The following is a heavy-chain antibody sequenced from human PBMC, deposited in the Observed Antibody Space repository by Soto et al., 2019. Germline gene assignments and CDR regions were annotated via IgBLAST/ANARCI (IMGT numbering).Heavy chain of an antibody. CDR1: GFTFSSYS. Sequence: GGSLRLSCAASGFTFSSYSMNWVRQAPGKGLEWVSYISSSSSTIYYADSVKGRFTISRDNAKNSLYLQMNSLRDEDTAVYYCAREGGYDSRRTSHPFDYWGQGTLVTVSS. CDR2: ISSSSSTI. D-gene: IGHD5-12*01. V-gene: IGHV3-48*02. J-gene: IGHJ4*02. CDR3: AREGGYDSRRTSHPFDY.